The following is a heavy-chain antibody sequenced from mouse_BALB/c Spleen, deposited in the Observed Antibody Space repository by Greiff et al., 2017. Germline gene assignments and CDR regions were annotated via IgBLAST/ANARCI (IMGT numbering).Heavy chain of an antibody. Sequence: EVKLQESGGGLVKPGGSLKLSCAASGFTFSSYTMSWVRQTPEKRLEWVATSSSGGSYTYYPDSVKGRFTISRDNAKNTLYLQMSSLKSEDTAMYYCTRGGYAMDYWGQGTSVTVSS. CDR2: SSSGGSYT. J-gene: IGHJ4*01. CDR3: TRGGYAMDY. V-gene: IGHV5-6-4*01. CDR1: GFTFSSYT.